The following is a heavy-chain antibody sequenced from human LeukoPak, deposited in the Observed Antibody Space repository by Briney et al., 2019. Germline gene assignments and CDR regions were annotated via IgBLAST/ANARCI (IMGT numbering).Heavy chain of an antibody. Sequence: ASVKVSCKASGYTFSSHGLSRVRQAPGQGLEWMGWVNPYNSFANYAQKFQGRVTMTTDPSTSTGYMELRDLRSDDTAFYYCARVFYDARIFYYYLDVWGQGTAVTIS. CDR2: VNPYNSFA. CDR3: ARVFYDARIFYYYLDV. D-gene: IGHD2/OR15-2a*01. J-gene: IGHJ6*02. V-gene: IGHV1-18*01. CDR1: GYTFSSHG.